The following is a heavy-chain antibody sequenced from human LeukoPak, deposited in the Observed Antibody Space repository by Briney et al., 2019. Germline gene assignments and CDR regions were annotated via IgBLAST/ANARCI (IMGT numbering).Heavy chain of an antibody. D-gene: IGHD2-2*01. Sequence: GGSLRLSCAASGFTFSSYGMHWVRQAPGKGLEWVAVISYDGSNKYYADSVKGRFTISRDDFKSTLYLHMNSLRPDDTAVYYCADQRYGPPGYWGQGTLVTVSS. CDR2: ISYDGSNK. CDR3: ADQRYGPPGY. CDR1: GFTFSSYG. V-gene: IGHV3-30*03. J-gene: IGHJ4*02.